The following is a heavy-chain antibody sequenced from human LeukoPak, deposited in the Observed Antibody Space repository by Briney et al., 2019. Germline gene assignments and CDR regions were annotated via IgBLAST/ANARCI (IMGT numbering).Heavy chain of an antibody. J-gene: IGHJ5*02. CDR3: ARAGFTMVRGVIITLGGNWFDP. Sequence: PSETLSLTCSVSGASISSGSNYWGWIRQPPGKGLEWIGSIYHSGSTYYNPSLKSRVTISVDTSKNQFSLKLSSVTAADTAVYYCARAGFTMVRGVIITLGGNWFDPWGQGTLVTVSS. V-gene: IGHV4-39*07. D-gene: IGHD3-10*01. CDR1: GASISSGSNY. CDR2: IYHSGST.